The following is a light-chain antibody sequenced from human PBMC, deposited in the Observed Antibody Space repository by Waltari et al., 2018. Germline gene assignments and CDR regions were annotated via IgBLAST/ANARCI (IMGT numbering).Light chain of an antibody. Sequence: DIVMTQTPLSSPDMLGQPASISCRSSQSLVHSNGRTHLSWLHQRPGQPPRLLIYGISKRLSGVPDRFSGSGAGTDFTLRISGVEAEDVGVYYCMQGTQSPWTFGQGTKVEI. J-gene: IGKJ1*01. CDR3: MQGTQSPWT. V-gene: IGKV2-24*01. CDR2: GIS. CDR1: QSLVHSNGRTH.